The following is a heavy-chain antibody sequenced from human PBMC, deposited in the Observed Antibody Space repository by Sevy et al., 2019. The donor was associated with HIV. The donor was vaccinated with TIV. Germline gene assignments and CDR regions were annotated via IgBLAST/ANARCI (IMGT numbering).Heavy chain of an antibody. V-gene: IGHV3-74*01. CDR1: GFTFSSYW. D-gene: IGHD3-10*01. CDR3: ARGGNYYGSGSYYGAGRNWFDP. CDR2: INSDGSST. Sequence: GGSLRLSCAASGFTFSSYWMHWVRQAPGKGLVWVSRINSDGSSTSYADSVKGRFTISRDNAKNTLYLQMNSLRAEDTAVYYWARGGNYYGSGSYYGAGRNWFDPWGQGTLVTVSS. J-gene: IGHJ5*02.